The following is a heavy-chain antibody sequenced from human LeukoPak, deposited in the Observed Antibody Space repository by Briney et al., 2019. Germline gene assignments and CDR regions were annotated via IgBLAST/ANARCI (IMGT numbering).Heavy chain of an antibody. CDR1: GGTFSSYA. CDR2: IIPIFGTA. D-gene: IGHD2-15*01. Sequence: SVKVSCKASGGTFSSYAISWVRQAPGQELEWMGGIIPIFGTANYAQKFQGRVTITADESTSTAYMELSSLRSEDTAVYYCASERLGYCSGGSCSKRAYAMDVWGKGTTVTVSS. J-gene: IGHJ6*04. V-gene: IGHV1-69*13. CDR3: ASERLGYCSGGSCSKRAYAMDV.